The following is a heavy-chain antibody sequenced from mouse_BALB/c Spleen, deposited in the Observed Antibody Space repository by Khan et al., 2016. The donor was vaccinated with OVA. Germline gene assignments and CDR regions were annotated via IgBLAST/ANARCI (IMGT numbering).Heavy chain of an antibody. CDR1: GFSLNTSGMG. D-gene: IGHD6-1*01. V-gene: IGHV8-12*01. CDR2: IYWDDDK. CDR3: ARPLSYYYVMAY. J-gene: IGHJ4*01. Sequence: QVTLKESGPGILQPSQTLSLTCSFSGFSLNTSGMGVSWIRQPSGKGLEWLAHIYWDDDKRYNPSLKSRLTISKDTSSSQVFLKITSVYPADTTTYFCARPLSYYYVMAYWGQVTSFIVSS.